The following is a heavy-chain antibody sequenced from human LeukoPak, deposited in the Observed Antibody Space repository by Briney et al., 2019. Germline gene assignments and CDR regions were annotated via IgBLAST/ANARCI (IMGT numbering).Heavy chain of an antibody. Sequence: GGSLRLSCAASGFTFDDYAMHWVRQVPGKGLEWVSSISSSSSYIYYADSVKGRFTISRDNAKNSLYLQMNSLRAEDTAVYYCARDGDDSSGYGGPWGQGTLVTVSS. J-gene: IGHJ4*02. CDR1: GFTFDDYA. V-gene: IGHV3-21*01. CDR3: ARDGDDSSGYGGP. D-gene: IGHD3-22*01. CDR2: ISSSSSYI.